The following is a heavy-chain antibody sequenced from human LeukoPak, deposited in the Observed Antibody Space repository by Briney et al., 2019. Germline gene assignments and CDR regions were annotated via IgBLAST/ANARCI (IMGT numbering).Heavy chain of an antibody. CDR1: GFTFSDYY. CDR2: ISGSSRYT. D-gene: IGHD1-26*01. V-gene: IGHV3-11*05. J-gene: IGHJ4*02. Sequence: PGGSLRLSCAASGFTFSDYYMSWVRQAPGKGLEWVSYISGSSRYTNYADSVKGRFTIPRDNAKHSLYLPMNSLRAQDNAIYYCTKDGSIRDYWGQGTLVTVSS. CDR3: TKDGSIRDY.